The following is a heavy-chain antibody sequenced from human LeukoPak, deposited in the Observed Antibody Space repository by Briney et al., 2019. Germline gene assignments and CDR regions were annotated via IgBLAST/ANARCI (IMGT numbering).Heavy chain of an antibody. CDR2: INHSGST. V-gene: IGHV4-34*01. D-gene: IGHD4-17*01. CDR1: GFTFSSYG. Sequence: GSLRLSCAASGFTFSSYGMHWVRQSPGKGLEWIGEINHSGSTNYNPSLKSRVTISVDTSKNQFSLKLSSVTAADTAVYYCASWAVTTGYFDYWGQGTLVTVSS. CDR3: ASWAVTTGYFDY. J-gene: IGHJ4*02.